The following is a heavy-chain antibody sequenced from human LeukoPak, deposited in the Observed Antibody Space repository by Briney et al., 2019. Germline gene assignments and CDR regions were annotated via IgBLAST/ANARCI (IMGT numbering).Heavy chain of an antibody. D-gene: IGHD5-18*01. CDR3: ARDISSYGYLTYWFDP. J-gene: IGHJ5*02. V-gene: IGHV4-31*03. CDR1: GGSISSGGYY. CDR2: IYYSGST. Sequence: PSETLSLTCTVSGGSISSGGYYWSWIRQHPGKGLEWIGYIYYSGSTYYNPSLKSRVTISVDTPKNQFSLKLSSVTAADTAVYYCARDISSYGYLTYWFDPWGQGTQVTVSS.